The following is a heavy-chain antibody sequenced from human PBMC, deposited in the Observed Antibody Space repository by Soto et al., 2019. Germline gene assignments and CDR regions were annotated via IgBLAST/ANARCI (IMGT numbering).Heavy chain of an antibody. V-gene: IGHV4-34*01. D-gene: IGHD3-3*01. CDR3: ARAGGYYDFWSGYYIGFDY. CDR1: GGSFSGYY. CDR2: INHSGST. J-gene: IGHJ4*02. Sequence: LTCAVYGGSFSGYYWSWIRQPPGKGLEWIGEINHSGSTNYNPSLKSRVTISVDTSKNQFSLKLSSVTAADTAVYYCARAGGYYDFWSGYYIGFDYWGQGTLVTVSS.